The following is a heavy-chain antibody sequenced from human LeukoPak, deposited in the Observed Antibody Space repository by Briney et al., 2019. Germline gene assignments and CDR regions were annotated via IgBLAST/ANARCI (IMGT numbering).Heavy chain of an antibody. Sequence: GGSLRLSCAASGFTFGSYWMTWVRQAPGKGLQWVANIKQDGREKYYVDSVKGRFTISRDNAKNSLYLQMNSLRAEDTAVYCCAREGDLFLDYWAREPWSPSPQ. CDR1: GFTFGSYW. J-gene: IGHJ4*02. V-gene: IGHV3-7*05. CDR2: IKQDGREK. D-gene: IGHD3-10*01. CDR3: AREGDLFLDY.